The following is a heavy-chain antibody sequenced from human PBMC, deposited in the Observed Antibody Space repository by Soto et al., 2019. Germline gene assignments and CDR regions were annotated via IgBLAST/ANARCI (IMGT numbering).Heavy chain of an antibody. D-gene: IGHD3-3*01. CDR2: IYYSGST. Sequence: SETLSLTCTVSGGSISSSSYYWGWIRQPPGKGLEWIGSIYYSGSTYYNPSLKSRVTISVDTSKNQFSLKLSSVTAADTAVYYCARDRHDFWSGYSPNTPEVDVWGQGTTVTVSS. CDR1: GGSISSSSYY. V-gene: IGHV4-39*02. CDR3: ARDRHDFWSGYSPNTPEVDV. J-gene: IGHJ6*02.